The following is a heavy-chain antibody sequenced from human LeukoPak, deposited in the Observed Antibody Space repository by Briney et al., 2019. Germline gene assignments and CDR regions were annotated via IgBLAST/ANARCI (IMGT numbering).Heavy chain of an antibody. D-gene: IGHD2-15*01. CDR1: GGTFSNYA. CDR2: IIPTLDTP. V-gene: IGHV1-69*04. CDR3: VRVGYCSGPTCYGAADD. J-gene: IGHJ4*02. Sequence: ASVKVSCKASGGTFSNYAISWVRQAPRQGLEWVGRIIPTLDTPNYAQEFQGRVTITADKSTSTAYMELSSLTSEDTAVYYCVRVGYCSGPTCYGAADDWGQGTLVTVSS.